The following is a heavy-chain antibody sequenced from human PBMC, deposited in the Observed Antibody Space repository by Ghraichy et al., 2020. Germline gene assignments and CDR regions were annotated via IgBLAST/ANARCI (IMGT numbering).Heavy chain of an antibody. CDR1: GGTFSSYA. CDR2: IIPIFGTA. V-gene: IGHV1-69*13. D-gene: IGHD2-8*01. CDR3: ARAPVDCTNGGCYPHHNHYYYGMDV. J-gene: IGHJ6*02. Sequence: SVKVSCKASGGTFSSYAISWVRQAPGQGLEWMGGIIPIFGTANYAQKFQGRVTITADESTSPAYLELSSLRSEDTAVYYCARAPVDCTNGGCYPHHNHYYYGMDVWGQGTTVTVSS.